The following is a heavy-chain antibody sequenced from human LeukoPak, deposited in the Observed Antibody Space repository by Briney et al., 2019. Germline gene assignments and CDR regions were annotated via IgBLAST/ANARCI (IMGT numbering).Heavy chain of an antibody. V-gene: IGHV4-59*01. D-gene: IGHD3-22*01. CDR3: ARGGYDSSVHWFDP. CDR1: GGSISSYY. J-gene: IGHJ5*02. CDR2: IYYSGST. Sequence: NPSETLSLTCTVSGGSISSYYWSWIQQPPGKGLEWIGYIYYSGSTNYNPSLKSRVTISVDTSKNQFSLKLSSVTAADTAVYYCARGGYDSSVHWFDPWGQGTLVTVSS.